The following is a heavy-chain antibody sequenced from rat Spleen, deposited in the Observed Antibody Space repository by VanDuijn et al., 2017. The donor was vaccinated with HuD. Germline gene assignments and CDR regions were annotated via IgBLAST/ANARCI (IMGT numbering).Heavy chain of an antibody. J-gene: IGHJ3*01. V-gene: IGHV5S13*01. D-gene: IGHD4-3*01. CDR2: ISPSGGGT. Sequence: EVQLVESGGGLVQPGRSLKLSCVASGFTFSNYWMGWVRQTPTKGLEWVASISPSGGGTYYPDSVKGRFTVSRDNARGTQYLQMDSLRSEDTATYYCARQDTSGYSNWFTYWGQGTLVTVSS. CDR3: ARQDTSGYSNWFTY. CDR1: GFTFSNYW.